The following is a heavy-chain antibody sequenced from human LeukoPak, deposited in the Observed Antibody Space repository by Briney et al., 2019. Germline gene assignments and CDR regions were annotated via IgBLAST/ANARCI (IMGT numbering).Heavy chain of an antibody. CDR2: IYPNDSDT. Sequence: NHGESLKISCKCSGYTFTNYWIGWVRQMPGKGLEWMGIIYPNDSDTKYNPSFQGQVTISADKSINTAYLQWSSLKASDTAMYYCATHAYNYGPYYFDYWGQGTLVTVSS. CDR3: ATHAYNYGPYYFDY. J-gene: IGHJ4*02. D-gene: IGHD3-10*01. CDR1: GYTFTNYW. V-gene: IGHV5-51*01.